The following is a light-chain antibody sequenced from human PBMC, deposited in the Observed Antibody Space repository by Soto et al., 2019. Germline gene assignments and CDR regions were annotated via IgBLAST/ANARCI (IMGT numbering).Light chain of an antibody. CDR1: SSDVGAYNY. Sequence: QSALTQPRSVSGSPGQSVTISCTGTSSDVGAYNYVSWYQQHPGRAPSVIIYEVSERSSGVPDRFSGSKSGNTASLTISGLRAEDEADYYCCSHAGSSTWVFGGGTKLTVL. J-gene: IGLJ3*02. CDR2: EVS. CDR3: CSHAGSSTWV. V-gene: IGLV2-11*01.